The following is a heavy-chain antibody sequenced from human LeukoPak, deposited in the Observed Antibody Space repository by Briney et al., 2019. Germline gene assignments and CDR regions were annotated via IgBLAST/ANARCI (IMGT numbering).Heavy chain of an antibody. CDR1: GFTYTDYS. J-gene: IGHJ4*02. D-gene: IGHD6-13*01. CDR2: ISGSGGST. V-gene: IGHV3-23*01. CDR3: AKDLSQQLVYYFDY. Sequence: PGGSLRLSCSASGFTYTDYSMSWVRQVPGKGLEWVSAISGSGGSTYYADPVKGRFTISRDNSENTLYLQMNSLRAEDTAVYYCAKDLSQQLVYYFDYWGQGTLVTVSS.